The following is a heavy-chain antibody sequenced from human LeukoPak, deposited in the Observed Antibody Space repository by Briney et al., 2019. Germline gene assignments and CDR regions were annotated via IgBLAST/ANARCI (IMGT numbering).Heavy chain of an antibody. Sequence: SETLSLTCAVSGGSFIDYYWSWIRQPPGKGLEWIGEINHSGSTNYNPSLKSRVTISVDTSKNQFSLKLSSVTAADTAVFYCARGGYCSSTSCSSFDYWGQGTLVTVSS. CDR3: ARGGYCSSTSCSSFDY. CDR1: GGSFIDYY. D-gene: IGHD2-2*01. J-gene: IGHJ4*02. CDR2: INHSGST. V-gene: IGHV4-34*01.